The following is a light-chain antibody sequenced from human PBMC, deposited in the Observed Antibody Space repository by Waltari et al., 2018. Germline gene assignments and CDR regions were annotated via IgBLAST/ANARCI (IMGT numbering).Light chain of an antibody. CDR3: QQYNTYPAT. CDR1: QRISYW. Sequence: DIQMTQPPSSLSASVGDRVTITCRASQRISYWLAWYQQKPGKAPKLLVYKASSLESGVPSRFSGSVSGTEYTLTISSLQPDDFATYYCQQYNTYPATFGQGTKVEIK. J-gene: IGKJ2*01. CDR2: KAS. V-gene: IGKV1-5*03.